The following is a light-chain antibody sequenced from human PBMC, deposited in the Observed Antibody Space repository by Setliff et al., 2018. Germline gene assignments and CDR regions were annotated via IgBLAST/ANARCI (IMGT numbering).Light chain of an antibody. V-gene: IGLV1-44*01. CDR1: STNIGINT. CDR2: SNN. Sequence: QSVLTQPPSASGTPGRRVTISCSGSSTNIGINTVDWYQQFPGTAPKLLIYSNNQRPSGVPDRFSGSKSGTSASLDISGLQSEDEADYYCATWDDSLNGLIFGGGTK. CDR3: ATWDDSLNGLI. J-gene: IGLJ2*01.